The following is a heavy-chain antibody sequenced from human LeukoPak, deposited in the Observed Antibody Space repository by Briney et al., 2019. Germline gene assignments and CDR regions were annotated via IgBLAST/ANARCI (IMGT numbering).Heavy chain of an antibody. Sequence: GGSLGLSCAASGFTFSSYAMHWVRQAPGKGLEYVSAISSNGGSTYYANSVKGRFTISRDNSKNTLYLQMGSLRAEDMAVYYCARDRDSSGYYYVGPDYWGQGTLVTVSS. D-gene: IGHD3-22*01. V-gene: IGHV3-64*01. CDR2: ISSNGGST. CDR1: GFTFSSYA. J-gene: IGHJ4*02. CDR3: ARDRDSSGYYYVGPDY.